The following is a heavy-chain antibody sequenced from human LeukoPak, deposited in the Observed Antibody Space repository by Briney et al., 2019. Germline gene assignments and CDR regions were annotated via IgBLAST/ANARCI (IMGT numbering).Heavy chain of an antibody. D-gene: IGHD3-22*01. CDR3: ARHRAKNYYDSSGYYVGAGMDV. J-gene: IGHJ6*02. CDR2: INHSGST. Sequence: SETLSLTCAVYGGSFSGYYWSWIRQPPGKGLEWIGEINHSGSTNYNPSLKSRVTISVDTSKNQFSLKLSSVTAADTAVYYCARHRAKNYYDSSGYYVGAGMDVWGQGTTVTVSS. CDR1: GGSFSGYY. V-gene: IGHV4-34*01.